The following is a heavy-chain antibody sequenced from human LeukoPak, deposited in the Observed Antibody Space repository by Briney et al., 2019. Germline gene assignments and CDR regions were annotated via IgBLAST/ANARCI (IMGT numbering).Heavy chain of an antibody. J-gene: IGHJ4*02. V-gene: IGHV4-39*01. CDR2: IYYSGST. Sequence: PSETLSLTCTVSGGSISSSSYYWGWIRQPPGKGLEWIGSIYYSGSTYYNPSLKSRVTISVDTSKNQFSLKLSSVTAADTAVYYCARLGAARGPFDYWGQGTLVTVSS. D-gene: IGHD6-6*01. CDR1: GGSISSSSYY. CDR3: ARLGAARGPFDY.